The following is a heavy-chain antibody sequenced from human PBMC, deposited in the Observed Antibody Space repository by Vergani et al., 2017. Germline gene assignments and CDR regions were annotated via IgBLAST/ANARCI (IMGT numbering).Heavy chain of an antibody. CDR2: IYYSGST. CDR3: ARDRVGGAFEI. Sequence: QVQLQESGPGLVKPSETLSLTCTVSGGSISSYYWSWIRQPPGKGLEWIGYIYYSGSTNYNPSLKSRVTISVDTAKNQFSLKLSSVTAADTAVYYCARDRVGGAFEIWGQGTMVTVSS. V-gene: IGHV4-59*01. J-gene: IGHJ3*02. D-gene: IGHD3-16*01. CDR1: GGSISSYY.